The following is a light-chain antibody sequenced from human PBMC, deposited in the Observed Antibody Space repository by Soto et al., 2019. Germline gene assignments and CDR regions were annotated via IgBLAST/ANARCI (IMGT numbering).Light chain of an antibody. Sequence: DIVLTQSPATLSLSPGERATLSCRASQSVSYYLAWYQQKPGQAPRLLIYDASNRATGIPARFIGSGSGTDFHITINSLEPEDFAVYYCQQRSDWPPLTFGGGTKVEIK. CDR1: QSVSYY. CDR2: DAS. V-gene: IGKV3-11*01. J-gene: IGKJ4*01. CDR3: QQRSDWPPLT.